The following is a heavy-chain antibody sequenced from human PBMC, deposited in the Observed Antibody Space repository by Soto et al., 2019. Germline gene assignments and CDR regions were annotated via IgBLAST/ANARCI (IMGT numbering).Heavy chain of an antibody. CDR1: GYTFTGYY. J-gene: IGHJ6*02. D-gene: IGHD2-2*01. CDR2: IDPNSGGT. Sequence: ASVKVSCKASGYTFTGYYMHWVRQAPGQGLEWMGWIDPNSGGTNYAQKFQGRVTISADKSISTAYLQWSSLKASDTAMYYCARRYCSSASCPRNYYGMDVWGQGTTVTVSS. V-gene: IGHV1-2*02. CDR3: ARRYCSSASCPRNYYGMDV.